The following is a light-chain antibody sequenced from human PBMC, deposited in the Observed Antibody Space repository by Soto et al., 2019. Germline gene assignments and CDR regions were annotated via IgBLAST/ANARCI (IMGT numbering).Light chain of an antibody. CDR1: QSVSSN. V-gene: IGKV3-15*01. CDR3: QQYNNWPRT. J-gene: IGKJ1*01. Sequence: EKVMTQSPATLSVSLGERATLSCRASQSVSSNLAWYQQKPGQAPRLLIYGASTRATCIPARFSGSGSGTEVTLTISSLQSEDFAVYYCQQYNNWPRTFGQGTKVEIK. CDR2: GAS.